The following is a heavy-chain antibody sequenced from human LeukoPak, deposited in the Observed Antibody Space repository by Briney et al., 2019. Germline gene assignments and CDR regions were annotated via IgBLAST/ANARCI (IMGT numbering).Heavy chain of an antibody. V-gene: IGHV4-59*01. CDR1: GGSISSYF. CDR3: ARDNGYSYGIDY. J-gene: IGHJ4*02. Sequence: PSETLSLICSVSGGSISSYFWSWIRQAPGKGLEWVGYALYTGSTEYNPALKSRDTISLDTSNNQFSLRLSSVTAADTAVYYCARDNGYSYGIDYWGQGRLVTVSS. CDR2: ALYTGST. D-gene: IGHD5-18*01.